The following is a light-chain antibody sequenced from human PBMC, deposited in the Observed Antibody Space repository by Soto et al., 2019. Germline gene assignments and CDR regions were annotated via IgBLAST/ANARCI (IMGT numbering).Light chain of an antibody. CDR2: ANN. V-gene: IGLV1-44*01. J-gene: IGLJ3*02. CDR3: AAWDDSLKGWV. CDR1: SSNIGSET. Sequence: QSVLTQPPSASGTPGQRVTISCSGSSSNIGSETVNWYQQVPGTAPKLLIYANNQRPSGVPDRFSVSKSGTSASLAIGELQSEDEADYYCAAWDDSLKGWVFGGGTQLTVL.